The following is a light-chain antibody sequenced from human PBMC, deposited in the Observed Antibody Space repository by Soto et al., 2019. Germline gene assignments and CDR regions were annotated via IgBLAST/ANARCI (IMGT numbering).Light chain of an antibody. J-gene: IGKJ3*01. CDR3: PQFGTMPFT. Sequence: ELVLTQSPGTLPLSPGEIATISCRASQSVSSTYLGWYQQKPGQAPRLLISGAANTATGIPDRFSGRGSGTYFTLTISRLAPEDFAVDYGPQFGTMPFTFGPGTKV. CDR2: GAA. V-gene: IGKV3-20*01. CDR1: QSVSSTY.